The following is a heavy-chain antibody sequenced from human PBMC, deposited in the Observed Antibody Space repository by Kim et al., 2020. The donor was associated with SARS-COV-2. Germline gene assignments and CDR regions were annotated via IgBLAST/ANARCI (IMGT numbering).Heavy chain of an antibody. CDR3: ARDLSVETTYCSGGSCYYFDY. CDR1: GFTFSSYS. Sequence: GGSLRLSCAASGFTFSSYSMNWVRQAPGKGLEWVSSISSSSSYIYYADSVKGRFTISRDNAKNSLYLQMNSLRAEDTAVYYCARDLSVETTYCSGGSCYYFDYWGQGTLVTVSS. D-gene: IGHD2-15*01. J-gene: IGHJ4*02. CDR2: ISSSSSYI. V-gene: IGHV3-21*01.